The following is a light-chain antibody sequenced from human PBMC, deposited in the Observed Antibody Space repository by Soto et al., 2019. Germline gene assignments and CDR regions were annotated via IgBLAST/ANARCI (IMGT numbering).Light chain of an antibody. CDR1: QSVSSSY. Sequence: EIVLTQSPGTLSLSPGERATLSCRASQSVSSSYLAWYQQRPGQAPRLLIYGASSRATGIPDRFSGSGAGTDFTLTISRLELEDVAVYYCQQYGRTFGQGTKVEIK. J-gene: IGKJ1*01. CDR3: QQYGRT. CDR2: GAS. V-gene: IGKV3-20*01.